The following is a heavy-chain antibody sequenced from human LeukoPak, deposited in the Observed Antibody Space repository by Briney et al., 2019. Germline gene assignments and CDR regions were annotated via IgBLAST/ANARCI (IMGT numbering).Heavy chain of an antibody. CDR2: IYPGDSDT. J-gene: IGHJ3*02. V-gene: IGHV5-51*01. CDR1: GYSFPSYW. D-gene: IGHD1-26*01. CDR3: ARQSGDSGTYLEGFDI. Sequence: KPGESLKISCETSGYSFPSYWIAWVRQMPGKGLEWMGIIYPGDSDTRYSPSFQGQVTISADKSISTAYLQWSSLKASDTAMYYCARQSGDSGTYLEGFDIWGQGTMVTVSS.